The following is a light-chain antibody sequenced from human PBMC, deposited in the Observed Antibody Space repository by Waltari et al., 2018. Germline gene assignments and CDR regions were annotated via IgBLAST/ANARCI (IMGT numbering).Light chain of an antibody. CDR1: QGISTY. CDR2: GAS. CDR3: QDLNNYPALT. J-gene: IGKJ4*01. Sequence: IQLTQSPSFLSASVGDRVTITCLASQGISTYLAWYQQKPGKAPNLLIYGASTLQSGVPSRFSGSGSGTDFTLTISSMQPEDFATYYCQDLNNYPALTLGGGTKVESK. V-gene: IGKV1-9*01.